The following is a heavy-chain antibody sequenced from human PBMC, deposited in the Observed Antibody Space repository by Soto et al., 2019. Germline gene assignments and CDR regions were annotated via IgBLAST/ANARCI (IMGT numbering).Heavy chain of an antibody. V-gene: IGHV1-69*04. D-gene: IGHD5-18*01. Sequence: QVQLVHSGAEVKKPGTSVKVSCKASGGTFRSYTISWVRQAPGQGLEWMGRIIPILDIANYAPKFQGRVTITADKSTSTAYMELSSLRSEDKAVYYCARDWTAIDDSWGQGTLVTVSS. J-gene: IGHJ4*02. CDR1: GGTFRSYT. CDR3: ARDWTAIDDS. CDR2: IIPILDIA.